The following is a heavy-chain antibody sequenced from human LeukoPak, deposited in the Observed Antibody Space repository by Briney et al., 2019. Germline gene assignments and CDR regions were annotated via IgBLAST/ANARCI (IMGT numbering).Heavy chain of an antibody. CDR3: ASGYSHDRPFDY. CDR1: GFTFSSYW. J-gene: IGHJ4*02. CDR2: IKQDGSEK. D-gene: IGHD5-18*01. Sequence: GGSLRLSCAASGFTFSSYWMSWVRQAPGKGLEWVANIKQDGSEKYYVDSVKGRFTISRDNAKNSLYLQMNSLRAEDTAVNYCASGYSHDRPFDYWGQGTLVTVSS. V-gene: IGHV3-7*01.